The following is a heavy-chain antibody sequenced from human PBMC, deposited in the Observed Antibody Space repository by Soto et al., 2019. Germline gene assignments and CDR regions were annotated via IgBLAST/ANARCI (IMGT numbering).Heavy chain of an antibody. Sequence: GGSLRLSCAASGFTFSSYAMSWVRQAPGKGLEWVSAISGSGGSTYYADSVKGRFTISRDNSKNTLYLQMYSLRAEDTAVYYCAKGLAAVDYYYYGMDVWGQGTTVTVSS. V-gene: IGHV3-23*01. J-gene: IGHJ6*02. D-gene: IGHD6-13*01. CDR1: GFTFSSYA. CDR2: ISGSGGST. CDR3: AKGLAAVDYYYYGMDV.